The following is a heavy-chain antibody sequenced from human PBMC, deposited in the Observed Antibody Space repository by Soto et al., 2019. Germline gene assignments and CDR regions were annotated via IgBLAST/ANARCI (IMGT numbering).Heavy chain of an antibody. CDR1: GGSFSGYY. D-gene: IGHD3-3*01. V-gene: IGHV4-34*01. CDR3: ARVRPQITMFGVAKWLDP. J-gene: IGHJ5*02. CDR2: INHGGST. Sequence: SETLSLTCAVYGGSFSGYYWSWIRQPPGKGLEWIGEINHGGSTIYNPSLKSRFTISVDTSKNHFSLKLSSVTAADTAVYYCARVRPQITMFGVAKWLDPWGQGTRVTVSS.